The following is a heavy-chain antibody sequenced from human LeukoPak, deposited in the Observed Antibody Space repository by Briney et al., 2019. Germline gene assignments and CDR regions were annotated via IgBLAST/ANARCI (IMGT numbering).Heavy chain of an antibody. V-gene: IGHV4-38-2*01. D-gene: IGHD1-26*01. CDR2: ICHSGST. CDR3: ATVVGANLLFDY. J-gene: IGHJ4*02. Sequence: PSETLSLTCAVSGYSISSGYYGGWIRQPPGKGLEWIGSICHSGSTYYNPSLKSRVTISVDTSKNQFSLKLSSVTAADTAVYYCATVVGANLLFDYWGQGTLVTVSS. CDR1: GYSISSGYY.